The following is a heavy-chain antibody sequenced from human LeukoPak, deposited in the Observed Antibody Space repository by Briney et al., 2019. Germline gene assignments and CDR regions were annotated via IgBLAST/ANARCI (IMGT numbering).Heavy chain of an antibody. CDR2: IYSDGSSI. V-gene: IGHV3-74*01. J-gene: IGHJ4*01. D-gene: IGHD2-2*01. Sequence: GGSLRLSCAASGFTFSSYWMHWVRQAPGKGLVWVSRIYSDGSSISYADSVKSRFTISRDNAKNTLYLQVNSLRAEDTAVYYCARARFLGYCSSTSCSNAFDYWGQGTLVTVSS. CDR3: ARARFLGYCSSTSCSNAFDY. CDR1: GFTFSSYW.